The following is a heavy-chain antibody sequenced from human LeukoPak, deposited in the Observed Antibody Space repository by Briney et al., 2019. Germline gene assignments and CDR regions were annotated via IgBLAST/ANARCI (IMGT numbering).Heavy chain of an antibody. J-gene: IGHJ4*02. CDR3: ARGYTAMARLLFDY. CDR2: ISSSSSYI. V-gene: IGHV3-21*01. D-gene: IGHD5-18*01. CDR1: GFTFSSYS. Sequence: KPGGSLRLSCAASGFTFSSYSMNWVRQAPGKGLEWVSSISSSSSYIYYADSVKGRFTISRDNAKNSLYLQMSSLRAEDTAVYYCARGYTAMARLLFDYWGQGTLVTVSS.